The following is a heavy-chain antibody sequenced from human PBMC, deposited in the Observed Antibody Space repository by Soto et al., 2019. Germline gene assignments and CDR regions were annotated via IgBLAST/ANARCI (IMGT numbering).Heavy chain of an antibody. Sequence: QVQLVESGGGVVQPGRSLRLSCAASGFTFSRHTMHWVRQAPGKGLEWVAYISDDGNNTYYADSVKGRFTISRDNSKNTLYLQMNSMSSEDTAVHHCAREVDDDFWSGFNTHPYYFDDWGQGTLVTVSS. CDR1: GFTFSRHT. D-gene: IGHD3-3*01. CDR2: ISDDGNNT. CDR3: AREVDDDFWSGFNTHPYYFDD. J-gene: IGHJ4*02. V-gene: IGHV3-30-3*01.